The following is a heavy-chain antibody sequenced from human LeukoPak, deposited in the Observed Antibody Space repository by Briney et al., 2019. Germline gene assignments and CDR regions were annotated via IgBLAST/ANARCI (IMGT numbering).Heavy chain of an antibody. CDR2: IIPIFGTA. CDR1: GGTFSSYA. CDR3: AARQQLGPRWDY. V-gene: IGHV1-69*13. J-gene: IGHJ4*02. D-gene: IGHD6-13*01. Sequence: ASVKVSCKASGGTFSSYAISWVRQAPGQGLEWMGGIIPIFGTANYAQKFQGRVTITADESTSTAHMELSSLRSEDTAVYYCAARQQLGPRWDYWGQGTLVTVSS.